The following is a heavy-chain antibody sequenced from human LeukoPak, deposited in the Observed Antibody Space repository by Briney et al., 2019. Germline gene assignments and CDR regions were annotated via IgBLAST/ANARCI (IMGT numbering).Heavy chain of an antibody. V-gene: IGHV4-4*02. Sequence: SGTLPLTCTVSGGSIGSSNWWGWVRQPPGKGLECIGEIHHSGTTNYNPSLKSRVTISVDKSKNEFSLKLNSVTAADTAVYYCARGVVIAPQTFDYWGQGTLVTVSS. CDR3: ARGVVIAPQTFDY. J-gene: IGHJ4*02. CDR2: IHHSGTT. CDR1: GGSIGSSNW. D-gene: IGHD2-21*01.